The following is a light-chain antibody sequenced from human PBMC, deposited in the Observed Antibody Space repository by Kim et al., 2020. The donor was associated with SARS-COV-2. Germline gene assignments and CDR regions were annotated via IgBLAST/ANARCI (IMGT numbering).Light chain of an antibody. Sequence: SLSPGERATLSCRASQSVDDYLAWYQHKPGQAPRLLIYDASLRATGVPVRFSGSGFGTDCTLTISSLEPEDFAVYYCQQRTSWWTFGQGTKVDIK. V-gene: IGKV3-11*01. J-gene: IGKJ1*01. CDR3: QQRTSWWT. CDR1: QSVDDY. CDR2: DAS.